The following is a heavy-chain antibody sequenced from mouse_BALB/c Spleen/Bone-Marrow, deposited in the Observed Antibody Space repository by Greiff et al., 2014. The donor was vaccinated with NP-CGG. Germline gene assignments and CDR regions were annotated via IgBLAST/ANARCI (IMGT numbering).Heavy chain of an antibody. Sequence: EVQLVESGPGLGKPSQSLSLTCTVTGYSITSDYAWHWIRQFPGNRLEWMGYISYSGSTNYNPSLKSPISITRDTSKSQFFLQLNSVTTEDTATYYCARDGNYPWYFDVWGAGTTVTVPS. CDR2: ISYSGST. CDR1: GYSITSDYA. D-gene: IGHD2-1*01. CDR3: ARDGNYPWYFDV. V-gene: IGHV3-2*02. J-gene: IGHJ1*01.